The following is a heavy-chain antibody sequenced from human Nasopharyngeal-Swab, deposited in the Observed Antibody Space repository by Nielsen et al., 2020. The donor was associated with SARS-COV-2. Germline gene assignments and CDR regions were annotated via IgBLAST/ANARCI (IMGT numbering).Heavy chain of an antibody. J-gene: IGHJ6*03. V-gene: IGHV6-1*01. CDR3: ARDTSSSWYYYYYYMDV. CDR1: EASVSSNSAA. Sequence: SETLSLTCAISEASVSSNSAAWNWIRQSPSRGLEWLGRTYYRSKWYNDYAVSVKSRITINPDTSKNQFSLQLNSVTPEDTAVYYCARDTSSSWYYYYYYMDVWGKGTTVTVSS. CDR2: TYYRSKWYN. D-gene: IGHD6-13*01.